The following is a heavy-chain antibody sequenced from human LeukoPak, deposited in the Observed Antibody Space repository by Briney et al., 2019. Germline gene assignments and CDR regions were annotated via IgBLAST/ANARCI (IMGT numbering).Heavy chain of an antibody. J-gene: IGHJ4*02. CDR3: ARGSDSPDYDFWSGYYYFDY. CDR2: IYTSGST. Sequence: SETLSLTCTVSGGSISSYYWSWIRQPAGKGLEWIGRIYTSGSTNYNPSLKSRVTISVDTSKNQFSLKLSSVTAADTAVYYCARGSDSPDYDFWSGYYYFDYWGQGTLVTVSS. CDR1: GGSISSYY. V-gene: IGHV4-4*07. D-gene: IGHD3-3*01.